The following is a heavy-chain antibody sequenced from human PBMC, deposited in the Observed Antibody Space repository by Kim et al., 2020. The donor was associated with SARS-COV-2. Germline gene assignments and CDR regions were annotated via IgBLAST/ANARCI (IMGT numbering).Heavy chain of an antibody. Sequence: GGSLRLSCAASGFTFSSYAMSWVRQAPGKGLEWVSAISGSGGSTYYADSVKGRFTISRDNSKNTLYLQMNSLRAEDTAVYYCAKCVPTRAKMATICGYFDYWGQGTLVTVSS. D-gene: IGHD5-12*01. J-gene: IGHJ4*02. CDR2: ISGSGGST. CDR3: AKCVPTRAKMATICGYFDY. CDR1: GFTFSSYA. V-gene: IGHV3-23*01.